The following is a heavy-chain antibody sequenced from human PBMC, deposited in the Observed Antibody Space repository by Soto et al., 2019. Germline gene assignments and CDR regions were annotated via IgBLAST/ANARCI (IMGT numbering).Heavy chain of an antibody. CDR2: IYSGGST. CDR3: ARDGPHYYGSGSYRPLDV. J-gene: IGHJ6*02. Sequence: PGGSLRLSCAASGFTVSSNYMSWVRQAPGKGLEWVSVIYSGGSTYYADSVKGRFTISRDNSKNTLYLQMNSLRAEDTAVYYCARDGPHYYGSGSYRPLDVWGQGTTVTVSS. V-gene: IGHV3-53*01. CDR1: GFTVSSNY. D-gene: IGHD3-10*01.